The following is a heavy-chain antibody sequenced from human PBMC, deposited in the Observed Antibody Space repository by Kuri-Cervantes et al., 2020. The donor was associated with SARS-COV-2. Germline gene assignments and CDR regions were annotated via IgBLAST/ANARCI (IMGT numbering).Heavy chain of an antibody. CDR1: GYTFTSYD. V-gene: IGHV1-8*01. Sequence: ASVKVSCKASGYTFTSYDINWVRQATGQGLEWMGWMNPNRGNTGYAQKFQGRVTMTRNNSISTAYMELSSLRSEETAMYYCVRELRGGFFDYWGQGNLVTVSS. J-gene: IGHJ4*02. D-gene: IGHD3-10*01. CDR3: VRELRGGFFDY. CDR2: MNPNRGNT.